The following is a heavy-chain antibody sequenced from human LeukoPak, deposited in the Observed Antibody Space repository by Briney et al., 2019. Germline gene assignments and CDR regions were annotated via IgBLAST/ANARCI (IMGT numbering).Heavy chain of an antibody. Sequence: ASVKVSCKASGHTFTSYYIHWVRQAPGQGLEWMGIINPSGGSTSYAQKFQGRVTMTRDTSTSTVYMELSSLRSEDTAVYYCARGGGGYCSGGSCYQEYFQHWGQGTLVTVSS. CDR2: INPSGGST. D-gene: IGHD2-15*01. V-gene: IGHV1-46*01. CDR1: GHTFTSYY. J-gene: IGHJ1*01. CDR3: ARGGGGYCSGGSCYQEYFQH.